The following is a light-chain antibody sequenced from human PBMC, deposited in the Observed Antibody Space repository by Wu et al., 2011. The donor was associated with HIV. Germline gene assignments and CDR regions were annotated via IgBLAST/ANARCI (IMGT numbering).Light chain of an antibody. CDR3: QQCSHWPLT. J-gene: IGKJ5*01. Sequence: ATLSCRVSQSRCYXLSLVSTKTWPGSQAPHLWCIQQGTGIPARFSGSGSGTDFTLTISNVEPEDFTIYYCQQCSHWPLTFGQGTRLEI. CDR1: QSRCYX. CDR2: CI. V-gene: IGKV3-11*01.